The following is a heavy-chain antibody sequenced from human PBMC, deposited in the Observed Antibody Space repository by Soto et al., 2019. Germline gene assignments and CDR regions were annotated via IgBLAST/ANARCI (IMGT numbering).Heavy chain of an antibody. CDR1: GFTFSSYA. V-gene: IGHV3-23*01. Sequence: GSLRLSCAASGFTFSSYAMSWVRQAPGKGLEWVSTISSNTFYADSVKGRFTISRDVSKNTLYLQMNSLRAEDTAIYYCAKRVPTPYYFDYWGQGTLVTVSS. CDR2: ISSNT. J-gene: IGHJ4*02. CDR3: AKRVPTPYYFDY.